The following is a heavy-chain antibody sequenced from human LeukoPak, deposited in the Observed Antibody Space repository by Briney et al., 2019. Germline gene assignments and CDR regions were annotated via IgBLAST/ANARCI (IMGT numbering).Heavy chain of an antibody. CDR1: GGSISSASYY. D-gene: IGHD6-13*01. CDR3: ARAYSSSWYIWFDP. V-gene: IGHV4-61*02. J-gene: IGHJ5*02. Sequence: SETLSLTCTVSGGSISSASYYWSWIRQPAGKGLEWIGRIYISGSTNYNPSLKSRVTISVDTSKNQFSLNLSSVTAADTAVYYCARAYSSSWYIWFDPWGQGTLVTVSS. CDR2: IYISGST.